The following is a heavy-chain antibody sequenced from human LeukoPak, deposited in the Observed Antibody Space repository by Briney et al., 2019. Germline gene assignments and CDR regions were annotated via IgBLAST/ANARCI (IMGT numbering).Heavy chain of an antibody. J-gene: IGHJ3*02. CDR3: ARDGLWIQNAFDI. Sequence: SETLSLTCTVSGGSISSSSYYWGWIRQPPGKGLEWIGSIYYSGGTYYNPSLKSRVTISVDTSKNQFSLKLSSVTAADTAVYYCARDGLWIQNAFDIWGQGTMVTVSS. CDR2: IYYSGGT. V-gene: IGHV4-39*07. CDR1: GGSISSSSYY. D-gene: IGHD5-18*01.